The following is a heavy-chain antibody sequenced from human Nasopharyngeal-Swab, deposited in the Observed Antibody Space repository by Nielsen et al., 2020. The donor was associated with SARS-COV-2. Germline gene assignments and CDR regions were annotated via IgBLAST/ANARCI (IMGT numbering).Heavy chain of an antibody. V-gene: IGHV4-39*07. Sequence: WIRQPPGKGLEWIGSIYDSGRTYYNPSLKSRVTISVDTSKNQLSLNLSSVTAADTAVYYCARVVMVRGVSYYYYMDVWGKGTTVTVSS. D-gene: IGHD3-10*01. CDR2: IYDSGRT. J-gene: IGHJ6*03. CDR3: ARVVMVRGVSYYYYMDV.